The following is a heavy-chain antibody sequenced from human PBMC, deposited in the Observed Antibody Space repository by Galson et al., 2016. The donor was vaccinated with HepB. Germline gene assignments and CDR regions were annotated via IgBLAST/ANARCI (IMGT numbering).Heavy chain of an antibody. D-gene: IGHD3-10*01. CDR1: GDSVSSDSAT. CDR3: ARLWFGALDY. Sequence: CAISGDSVSSDSATWNWIRQSPSRGLEWLGRTCYRSKWHNDYALSVKSRISINADTSKNQISLQLNSVTPEDTAVYYCARLWFGALDYWGQGTLVTVSS. V-gene: IGHV6-1*01. J-gene: IGHJ4*02. CDR2: TCYRSKWHN.